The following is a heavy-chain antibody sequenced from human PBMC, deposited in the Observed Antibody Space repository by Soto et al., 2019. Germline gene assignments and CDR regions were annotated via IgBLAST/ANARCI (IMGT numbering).Heavy chain of an antibody. D-gene: IGHD5-18*01. Sequence: QMQLVQSGPEEKKPGTSVKVSCKASGFTFSSTAVQWVRQARGQRLEWIGSIVVGSGNTDYAQKFQKRVTITRDMATSTAYMELTSLSSDDTAVYYCAAGYSYGVYYYYAMDVWGPGTTVSVS. V-gene: IGHV1-58*01. CDR1: GFTFSSTA. CDR3: AAGYSYGVYYYYAMDV. J-gene: IGHJ6*02. CDR2: IVVGSGNT.